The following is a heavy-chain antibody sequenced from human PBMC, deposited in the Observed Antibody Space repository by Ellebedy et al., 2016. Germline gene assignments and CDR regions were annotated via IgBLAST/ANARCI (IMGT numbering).Heavy chain of an antibody. CDR2: ISNDGSNE. D-gene: IGHD5-24*01. J-gene: IGHJ3*02. Sequence: GGSLRLSCAASGFIFNKFAIHWVRQAPGKGLEWVAVISNDGSNEYYIDSVKGRLTISRDNSKNTVFLQMNSLRPDDTAVYYCARGMADAHVAFDIWGQGTMVTVSS. CDR1: GFIFNKFA. V-gene: IGHV3-30*04. CDR3: ARGMADAHVAFDI.